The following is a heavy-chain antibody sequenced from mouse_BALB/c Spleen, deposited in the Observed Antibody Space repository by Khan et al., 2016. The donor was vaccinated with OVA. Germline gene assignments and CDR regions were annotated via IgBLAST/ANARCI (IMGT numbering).Heavy chain of an antibody. Sequence: QVQLKQSGPGLVAPSQSLSITCTVSGLSLTDFGVSWIRQPPGKGLEWLGVIWGGGSTYYNSALKSRLSISKDNSKSQVFLKMNSLHTDDTAMYYCAKHPGSYRYDSYYFDYWGQGTTLTVSS. V-gene: IGHV2-6-5*01. J-gene: IGHJ2*01. CDR3: AKHPGSYRYDSYYFDY. CDR2: IWGGGST. D-gene: IGHD2-14*01. CDR1: GLSLTDFG.